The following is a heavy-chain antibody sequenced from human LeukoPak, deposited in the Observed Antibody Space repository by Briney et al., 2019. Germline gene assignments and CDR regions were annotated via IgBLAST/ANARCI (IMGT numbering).Heavy chain of an antibody. D-gene: IGHD2-2*01. V-gene: IGHV2-70*11. CDR3: ARMAYCTSTPRIYGVDV. J-gene: IGHJ6*02. CDR2: IDWDDDK. Sequence: SGPALVEPTQTLTLTCTFSGFSLSTNGMCVSWIRQPPGRALEWLARIDWDDDKYYSTSLKTRLTISKDTSKNQVVLTMTNMDSVDTATYYCARMAYCTSTPRIYGVDVWGQGTTVTVSS. CDR1: GFSLSTNGMC.